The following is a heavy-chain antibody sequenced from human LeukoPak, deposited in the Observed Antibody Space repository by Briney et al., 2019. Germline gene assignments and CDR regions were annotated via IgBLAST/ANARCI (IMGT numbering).Heavy chain of an antibody. CDR3: ARDPGYDILTGSVGGFDP. V-gene: IGHV4-59*01. Sequence: SETLSLTCTVSGDSISSYYWSSIRQPPGKGLEWVGYIYYSGSTNYNPSLKSRVTISVDTSKNQFSLKLSSVTAADTAVYYCARDPGYDILTGSVGGFDPWGQGTLVTVSS. D-gene: IGHD3-9*01. CDR2: IYYSGST. J-gene: IGHJ5*02. CDR1: GDSISSYY.